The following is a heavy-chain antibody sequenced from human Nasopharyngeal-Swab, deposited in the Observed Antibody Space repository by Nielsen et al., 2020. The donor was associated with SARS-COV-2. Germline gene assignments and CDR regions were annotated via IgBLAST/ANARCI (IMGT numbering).Heavy chain of an antibody. CDR2: ISAYNGNT. D-gene: IGHD4-17*01. J-gene: IGHJ4*02. CDR1: GYTFINYG. Sequence: ASVTVSCKASGYTFINYGISWVRQAPGQGLEWMGWISAYNGNTNYAQKLQGRVTMTTDTSTSTAYMELRSLRSDDTAVYYCARDVTTVTTPYFDYWGQGTLVTVSS. CDR3: ARDVTTVTTPYFDY. V-gene: IGHV1-18*01.